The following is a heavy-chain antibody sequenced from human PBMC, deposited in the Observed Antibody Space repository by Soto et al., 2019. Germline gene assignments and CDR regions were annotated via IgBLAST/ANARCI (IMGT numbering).Heavy chain of an antibody. D-gene: IGHD3-16*01. J-gene: IGHJ4*02. V-gene: IGHV4-30-4*01. CDR1: GTSISSGDYY. CDR2: IYYSGST. CDR3: ARWKPFGGPFDY. Sequence: PSETLSLTCTVPGTSISSGDYYWSWIRQPPGKGLEWIGYIYYSGSTYYNPSLKSRVTISVDTSKNQFSLKLSSLTAADTAVYYCARWKPFGGPFDYWGQGTLVTVSS.